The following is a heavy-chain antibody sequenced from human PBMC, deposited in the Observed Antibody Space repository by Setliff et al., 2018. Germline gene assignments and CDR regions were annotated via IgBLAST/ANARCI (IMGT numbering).Heavy chain of an antibody. CDR2: IIPVFRTA. J-gene: IGHJ3*02. CDR3: ARGRDGYNANAYEI. V-gene: IGHV1-69*13. Sequence: SVKVSCKASGGTFRSDGFNWVRQAPGQGLEWMGRIIPVFRTAKYAQKFQGRVTITADESTRTAYMELSSVRFEDTAVYYCARGRDGYNANAYEIWGQGTMVTVSS. D-gene: IGHD5-12*01. CDR1: GGTFRSDG.